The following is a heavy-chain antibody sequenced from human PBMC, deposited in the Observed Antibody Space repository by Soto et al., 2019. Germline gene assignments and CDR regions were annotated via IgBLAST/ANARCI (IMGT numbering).Heavy chain of an antibody. V-gene: IGHV4-30-4*01. J-gene: IGHJ6*03. D-gene: IGHD1-1*01. CDR1: GGSISSGDYY. Sequence: PSETLSLTCTVSGGSISSGDYYWSWIRQPPGKGLEWIGYIYYSGSTYYNPSLKSRVTISVDTSKNQFSLKLSSVTAADTAVYYCSRHGNWNPTAYYYYYYMDVWGKGTTVTVSS. CDR2: IYYSGST. CDR3: SRHGNWNPTAYYYYYYMDV.